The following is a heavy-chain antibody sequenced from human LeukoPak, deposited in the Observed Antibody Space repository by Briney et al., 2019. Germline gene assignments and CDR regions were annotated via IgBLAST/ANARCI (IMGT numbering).Heavy chain of an antibody. D-gene: IGHD1-1*01. Sequence: ASVKVSCKASGYTFTNYGISWVRQAPGQGLEWMGWISNYNGNTNYAQRLQGRFTMTTDTSTSTAYMELRSLRSDDTAVYYCARRGYKTGTPRDDAFDIWGQGTMVTVSS. CDR3: ARRGYKTGTPRDDAFDI. J-gene: IGHJ3*02. CDR1: GYTFTNYG. CDR2: ISNYNGNT. V-gene: IGHV1-18*01.